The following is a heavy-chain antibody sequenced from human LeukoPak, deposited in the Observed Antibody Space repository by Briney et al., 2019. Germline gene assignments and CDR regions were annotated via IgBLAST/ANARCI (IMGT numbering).Heavy chain of an antibody. J-gene: IGHJ4*02. CDR1: GFTFSNYA. Sequence: GGSLRLSCAASGFTFSNYAMHWVRQAPGKGLEWVAIIWYDGSNKYNADSVKSRFTISRDNSKNTLYLQMNSLKAEDTAIYYCAKGGEDPDYWGQGTLVTVSS. D-gene: IGHD2-21*01. CDR2: IWYDGSNK. CDR3: AKGGEDPDY. V-gene: IGHV3-33*06.